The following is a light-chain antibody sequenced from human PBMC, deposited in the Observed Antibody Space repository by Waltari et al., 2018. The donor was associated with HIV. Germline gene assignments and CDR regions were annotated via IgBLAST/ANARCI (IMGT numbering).Light chain of an antibody. J-gene: IGKJ4*01. CDR3: QQYDTYPLT. CDR2: SAS. CDR1: QGIGSS. Sequence: DLPLTPSPSFLSASIGARASITCRAAQGIGSSLAWYQAKPGSAPKLVVYSASILQAGVPLRFGGSGSGTEFTLTVSSLQPEDFAAYYCQQYDTYPLTFGGGTKVEIK. V-gene: IGKV1-9*01.